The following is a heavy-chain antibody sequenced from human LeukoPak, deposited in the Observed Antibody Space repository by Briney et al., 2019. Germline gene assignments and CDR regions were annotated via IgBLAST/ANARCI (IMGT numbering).Heavy chain of an antibody. J-gene: IGHJ4*02. CDR3: ARDQMTTVTTD. D-gene: IGHD4-17*01. V-gene: IGHV3-21*01. CDR2: ISSSSSYI. CDR1: GFTFSSYS. Sequence: GGSLRLSCAASGFTFSSYSMNWVRQAPGKGLEWVSSISSSSSYIYYADSVKGRFTISRDNAKNSLYLQVNSLRAEDTAVYYCARDQMTTVTTDWGQGTLVTVSS.